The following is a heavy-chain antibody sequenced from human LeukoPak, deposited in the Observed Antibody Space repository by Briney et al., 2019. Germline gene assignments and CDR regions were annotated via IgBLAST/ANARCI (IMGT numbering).Heavy chain of an antibody. D-gene: IGHD2-21*02. J-gene: IGHJ5*02. CDR2: INPNSGGT. CDR3: ARDGIVVVTAGNWFDP. V-gene: IGHV1-2*02. Sequence: ASVKVSCKASGYTFTGYYMHWVRQAPGQGLEWMGWINPNSGGTNYAQKFQGRVTMTRDTSISTAYMELSRLRSDDTAVYYCARDGIVVVTAGNWFDPWGQGTLVTVSS. CDR1: GYTFTGYY.